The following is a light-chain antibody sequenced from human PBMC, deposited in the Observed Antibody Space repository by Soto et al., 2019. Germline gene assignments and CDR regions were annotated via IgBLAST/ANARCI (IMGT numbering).Light chain of an antibody. CDR1: SSDVGAYNY. CDR3: SSYTTSSIRV. Sequence: QSALTQPASVSGSPGQSITISCTGTSSDVGAYNYVSWYQQHPGKAPKLMIYEVSNRPSGVSNRFSGSKSGNTASLTISGLPAEDEADYYCSSYTTSSIRVFGGGSKLTVL. J-gene: IGLJ3*02. V-gene: IGLV2-14*01. CDR2: EVS.